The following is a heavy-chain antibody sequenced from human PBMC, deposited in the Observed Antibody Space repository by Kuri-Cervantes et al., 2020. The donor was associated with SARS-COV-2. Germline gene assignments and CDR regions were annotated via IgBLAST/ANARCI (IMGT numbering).Heavy chain of an antibody. D-gene: IGHD2-2*01. Sequence: ASVKVSCKASGYTFTSYGISWVRQAPGQGLEWMGWISAYNGNTNYAQKLQGRVTMTPDTSTSTAYMELRSLRSDDTDVYYCARSLVVPAANWFDPWGQGTLVTVSS. CDR1: GYTFTSYG. CDR2: ISAYNGNT. V-gene: IGHV1-18*01. J-gene: IGHJ5*02. CDR3: ARSLVVPAANWFDP.